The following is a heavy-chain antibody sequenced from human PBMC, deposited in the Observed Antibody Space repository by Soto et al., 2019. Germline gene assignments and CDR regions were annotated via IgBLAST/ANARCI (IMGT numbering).Heavy chain of an antibody. V-gene: IGHV3-23*01. CDR3: ATEGAKTTYHLDY. D-gene: IGHD1-26*01. CDR1: GFTFDSCG. CDR2: VSPHAANT. Sequence: GGSLRLSCVASGFTFDSCGMNWVRQAPGKGLEWVAGVSPHAANTYYADFVRGRFIISRDDSRKTVSLDMNSLRGEDSAVYYCATEGAKTTYHLDYPGQGTVVTVS. J-gene: IGHJ4*02.